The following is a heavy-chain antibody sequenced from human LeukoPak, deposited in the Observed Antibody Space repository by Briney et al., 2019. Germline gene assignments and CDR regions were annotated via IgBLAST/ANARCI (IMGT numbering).Heavy chain of an antibody. Sequence: PGGSLRLSCAASGFTFSSYSMNWVRQAPGKGLEWVSGISGTGGSTYYADSVRGRFTISRDNSKNTLYLQMSSLRAEDTAVYFCAKSNWGDYFDYWGQGTLVTVSS. CDR1: GFTFSSYS. V-gene: IGHV3-23*01. J-gene: IGHJ4*02. CDR2: ISGTGGST. CDR3: AKSNWGDYFDY. D-gene: IGHD3-16*01.